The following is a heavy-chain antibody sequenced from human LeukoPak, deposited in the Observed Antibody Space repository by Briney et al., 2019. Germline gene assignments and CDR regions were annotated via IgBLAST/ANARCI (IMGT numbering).Heavy chain of an antibody. D-gene: IGHD3-10*01. J-gene: IGHJ5*02. V-gene: IGHV1-46*01. CDR2: INPSGGST. CDR3: ARGIYYGSGSSGFRFDP. CDR1: GYTFTSYY. Sequence: EASVKVSCKASGYTFTSYYMHWVRQAPGQGLEWMGIINPSGGSTSYAQKFQGRVTMTRDTSTSTVYMELSSLRSEDTAVYYCARGIYYGSGSSGFRFDPWGQGTLVTVSS.